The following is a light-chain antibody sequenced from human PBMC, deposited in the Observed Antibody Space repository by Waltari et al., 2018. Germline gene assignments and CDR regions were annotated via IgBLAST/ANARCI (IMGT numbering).Light chain of an antibody. Sequence: DIQMTQSPSSLSASVGDRVTITCQASQDIINYLNWYQQKPGKAPKRLIYDASNLETGVPSSFSGSVSGTDFTFTISSLQPEDIATYYCQQYDNLPYTFGQGTKLEIK. CDR2: DAS. CDR1: QDIINY. J-gene: IGKJ2*01. V-gene: IGKV1-33*01. CDR3: QQYDNLPYT.